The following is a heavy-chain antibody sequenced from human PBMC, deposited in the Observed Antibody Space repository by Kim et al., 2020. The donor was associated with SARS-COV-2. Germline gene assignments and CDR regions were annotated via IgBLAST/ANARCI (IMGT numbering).Heavy chain of an antibody. Sequence: GGSLRLSCAASGFTFSDYYMSWIRQAPGKGLEWVSYISSSSSYTNYADSVKGRFTISGDNAKNSLYLQMNSLRAEDTAVYYCARVGYDYVWGSYRDYYYYYGMDVWGQGTTVTGSS. V-gene: IGHV3-11*05. CDR1: GFTFSDYY. J-gene: IGHJ6*02. CDR2: ISSSSSYT. CDR3: ARVGYDYVWGSYRDYYYYYGMDV. D-gene: IGHD3-16*02.